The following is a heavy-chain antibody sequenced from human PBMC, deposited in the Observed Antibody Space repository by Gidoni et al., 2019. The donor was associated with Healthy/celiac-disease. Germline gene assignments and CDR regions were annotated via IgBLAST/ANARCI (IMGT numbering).Heavy chain of an antibody. CDR1: GFTFDDYA. CDR3: AKGQGRMVRGVMGY. CDR2: ISWNSGSI. Sequence: EVQLVESGGGLVQPGRSLRLSCAASGFTFDDYAMHWVRQAPGKGLEWVSGISWNSGSIGYADSVKGRFTISRDNAKNSLYLQMNSLRAEDTALYYCAKGQGRMVRGVMGYWGQGTLVTVSS. D-gene: IGHD3-10*01. J-gene: IGHJ4*02. V-gene: IGHV3-9*01.